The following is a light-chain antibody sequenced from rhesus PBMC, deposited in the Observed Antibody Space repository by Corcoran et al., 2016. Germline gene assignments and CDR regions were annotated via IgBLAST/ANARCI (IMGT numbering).Light chain of an antibody. Sequence: DIQMTQSPSSLSASVGDRVTITCRASQGITNDLAWYQQKPGETPKLLIYEASSLQSGIPSRFSGSGSGTDFTLTISSLQSEDVATYYCQHYYSIPWTFGQGTKVEIK. CDR3: QHYYSIPWT. CDR1: QGITND. J-gene: IGKJ1*01. CDR2: EAS. V-gene: IGKV1-25*01.